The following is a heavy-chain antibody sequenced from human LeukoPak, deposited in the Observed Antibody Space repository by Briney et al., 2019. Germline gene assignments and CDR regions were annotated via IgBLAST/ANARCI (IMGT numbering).Heavy chain of an antibody. Sequence: GGSLKLSCAASGLTSGIYAMSWVRQAPGKGLEWVSAFSGGGDSFYADSVRGRFTVSADASRNILYLQMNSLRAEDTAVYYCGKEVERHFDLKYWGQGTPVTVSS. V-gene: IGHV3-23*01. CDR3: GKEVERHFDLKY. CDR1: GLTSGIYA. D-gene: IGHD2/OR15-2a*01. J-gene: IGHJ4*02. CDR2: FSGGGDS.